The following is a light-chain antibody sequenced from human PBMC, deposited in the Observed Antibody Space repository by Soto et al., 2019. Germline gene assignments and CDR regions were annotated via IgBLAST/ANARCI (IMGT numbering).Light chain of an antibody. J-gene: IGKJ1*01. Sequence: DIQMTQSPSSLSASVGDRVTITCRASQSISSYLNWYQQKPGKAPKLLIYKASTLKSGVPSRFSGSGSGTEFALTISGLQPDDFAVYYCQQYNRYAVTFGQGTKVDIK. CDR3: QQYNRYAVT. V-gene: IGKV1-5*03. CDR1: QSISSY. CDR2: KAS.